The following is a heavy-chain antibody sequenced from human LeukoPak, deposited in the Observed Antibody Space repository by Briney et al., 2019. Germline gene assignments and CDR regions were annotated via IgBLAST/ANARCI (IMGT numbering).Heavy chain of an antibody. D-gene: IGHD6-6*01. V-gene: IGHV3-53*01. CDR3: ARDRLYSSSSEDY. J-gene: IGHJ4*02. CDR2: ICSGGST. CDR1: GFTFSSTY. Sequence: GGSLRLSCAASGFTFSSTYMSWVRQAPGKGLEWVSVICSGGSTYYADSVKGRFTISRDNSKNTLYLQMNSLRAEDTAVYYCARDRLYSSSSEDYWGQGTLVTVSS.